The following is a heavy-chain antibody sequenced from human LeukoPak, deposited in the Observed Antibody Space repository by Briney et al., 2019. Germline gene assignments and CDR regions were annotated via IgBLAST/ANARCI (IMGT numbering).Heavy chain of an antibody. V-gene: IGHV3-33*01. J-gene: IGHJ4*02. CDR1: GFTFSSYG. CDR2: IWYDGSNK. CDR3: ARVLNYGDYMDY. D-gene: IGHD4-17*01. Sequence: QPGGSLRLSCAASGFTFSSYGMHWVRQAPGKGLEWVAVIWYDGSNKYCADSVKGRFTISRDNSKNTLYLQMNSLRAEDTAVYYCARVLNYGDYMDYWGQGTLVTVSS.